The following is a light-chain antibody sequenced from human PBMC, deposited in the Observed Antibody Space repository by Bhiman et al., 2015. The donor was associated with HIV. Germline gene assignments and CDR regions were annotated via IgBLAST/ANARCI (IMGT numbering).Light chain of an antibody. CDR3: SSYTTSSTPVV. CDR2: DVS. V-gene: IGLV2-14*03. CDR1: SSDVGSYNY. Sequence: QSALTQPASVSGSPGQSITISCTGSSSDVGSYNYVSWYQQHPGKAPKLMIYDVSNRPSGVSNRFSGSKSGNTASLTISGLQAEDEADYYCSSYTTSSTPVVFGGGTTLTVL. J-gene: IGLJ2*01.